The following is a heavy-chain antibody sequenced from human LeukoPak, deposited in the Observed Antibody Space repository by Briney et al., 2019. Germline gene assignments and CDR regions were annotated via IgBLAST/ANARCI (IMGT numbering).Heavy chain of an antibody. CDR3: AREGGEPLRRGMDV. Sequence: SEALSLTCTVSGGSISTYYWSWIRQPAGKGREWIGLIYTSGSTMYNPSLKSRVTMSVDTSKSQFSLMLSSVTAADTAVFYCAREGGEPLRRGMDVWGQGTTVTVSS. CDR1: GGSISTYY. D-gene: IGHD1-26*01. CDR2: IYTSGST. J-gene: IGHJ6*02. V-gene: IGHV4-4*07.